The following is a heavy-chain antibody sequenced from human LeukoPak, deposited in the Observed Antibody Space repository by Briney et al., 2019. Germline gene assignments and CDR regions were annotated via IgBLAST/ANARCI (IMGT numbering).Heavy chain of an antibody. J-gene: IGHJ4*02. CDR2: INHSGST. CDR1: GGSISSYY. Sequence: SETLSLTCTVSGGSISSYYWSWIRQPPGKGLEWIGEINHSGSTNYNPSLKSRVTISVDTSKNQFSLKLSSVTAADTAVYYCARGRFGGYCSGGSCYARKNTYFDYWGQGTLVTVSS. CDR3: ARGRFGGYCSGGSCYARKNTYFDY. V-gene: IGHV4-34*01. D-gene: IGHD2-15*01.